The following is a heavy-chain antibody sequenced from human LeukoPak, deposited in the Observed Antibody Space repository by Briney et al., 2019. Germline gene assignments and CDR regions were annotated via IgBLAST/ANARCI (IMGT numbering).Heavy chain of an antibody. CDR2: IYSGGST. D-gene: IGHD3-22*01. Sequence: PGGSLRLSCAASEFTDSSNYMSGVRQAPGKGREGVSVIYSGGSTYYPDSVKGRFTISRDNSKNTLYLQMNSLRAEDTAVYHCARDYYDSSGYRHDAFDIWGQGTMVTVSS. V-gene: IGHV3-53*01. CDR1: EFTDSSNY. CDR3: ARDYYDSSGYRHDAFDI. J-gene: IGHJ3*02.